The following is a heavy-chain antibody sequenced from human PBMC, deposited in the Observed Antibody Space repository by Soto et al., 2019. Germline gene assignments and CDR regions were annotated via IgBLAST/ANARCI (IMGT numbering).Heavy chain of an antibody. D-gene: IGHD3-10*01. CDR3: AKALGFGELRGAFDI. V-gene: IGHV3-30*18. J-gene: IGHJ3*02. CDR2: ISYDGSNK. CDR1: GFTFSSYG. Sequence: GGSLRLSCAASGFTFSSYGMHWVRQAPGKGLEWVAVISYDGSNKYYADSVKGRFTISRDNSKNTLYLQMNSLRAEDTAVYYCAKALGFGELRGAFDIWGQGTMVTVSS.